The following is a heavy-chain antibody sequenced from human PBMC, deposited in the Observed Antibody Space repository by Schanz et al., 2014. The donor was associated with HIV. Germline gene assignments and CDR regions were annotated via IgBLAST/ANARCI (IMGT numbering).Heavy chain of an antibody. D-gene: IGHD3-10*01. CDR1: GLPFSTSA. V-gene: IGHV3-23*01. Sequence: DVQILESGGGLVQPGGSRRLSCAVSGLPFSTSAMSWVRQAPGKGLEWVSDISGSGGSTYYADSVKGRFTISRDASKNALYLQMNSLRAEDTAFYYCARGRYYGSEFDYWGQGTLVTVSS. CDR2: ISGSGGST. J-gene: IGHJ4*02. CDR3: ARGRYYGSEFDY.